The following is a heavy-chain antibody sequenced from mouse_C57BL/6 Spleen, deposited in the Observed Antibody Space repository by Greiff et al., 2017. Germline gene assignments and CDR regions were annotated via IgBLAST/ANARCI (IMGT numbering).Heavy chain of an antibody. D-gene: IGHD2-3*01. CDR2: INPSNGGT. CDR3: ARKDGYLWYFDV. V-gene: IGHV1-53*01. J-gene: IGHJ1*03. Sequence: QVQLQQPGTELVKPGASVKLSCKASGYTFTSYWMHWVKQRPGQGLEWIGNINPSNGGTNYNEKFKSKAILTVDKSSSTAYMQLSSLTSEDSAVYYCARKDGYLWYFDVWCTGTTVTVSS. CDR1: GYTFTSYW.